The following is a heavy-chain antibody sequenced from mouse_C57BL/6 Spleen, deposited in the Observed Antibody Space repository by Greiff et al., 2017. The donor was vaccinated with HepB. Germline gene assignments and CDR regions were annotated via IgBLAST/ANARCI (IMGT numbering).Heavy chain of an antibody. D-gene: IGHD2-1*01. J-gene: IGHJ2*01. V-gene: IGHV5-6*01. CDR2: ISSGGSYT. CDR1: GFTFSSYG. Sequence: EVHLVESGGDLVKSGGSLTLSCAASGFTFSSYGMSWVRQTPDKRLEWVATISSGGSYTYYPDSVKGRFTISRDNAKNTLYLQMSSLKSEDTAMYYCARQVTGLFDYWGQGTTLTVSS. CDR3: ARQVTGLFDY.